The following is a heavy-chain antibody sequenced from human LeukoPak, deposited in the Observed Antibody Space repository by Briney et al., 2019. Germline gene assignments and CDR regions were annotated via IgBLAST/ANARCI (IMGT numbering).Heavy chain of an antibody. CDR2: ITGSGAHT. V-gene: IGHV3-23*01. Sequence: GGSLRLSCATSGFTFSSYSVSWVRQAPEKGLEWVSSITGSGAHTNYADSAKGRFTISRDNSKNTLYLQMNSLTAEDTAVYYCAKRAFLESGTHDYWGQGTPVTVSS. J-gene: IGHJ4*02. CDR3: AKRAFLESGTHDY. D-gene: IGHD3-10*01. CDR1: GFTFSSYS.